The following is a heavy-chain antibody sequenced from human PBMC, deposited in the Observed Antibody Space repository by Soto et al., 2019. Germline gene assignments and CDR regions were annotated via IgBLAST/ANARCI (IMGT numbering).Heavy chain of an antibody. D-gene: IGHD1-1*01. CDR3: ARGGGTTGAGYYCGY. J-gene: IGHJ4*02. Sequence: QVQLVQSGAEVKKPGSSVKVSCKASGGTFSSYAISWVRQAPGQGLEWMGGIIPIFGTANYAQKFQGRVTITSDEATSTAYMELSRLGSEATAVYYCARGGGTTGAGYYCGYWGQGTLGTVSS. CDR2: IIPIFGTA. CDR1: GGTFSSYA. V-gene: IGHV1-69*05.